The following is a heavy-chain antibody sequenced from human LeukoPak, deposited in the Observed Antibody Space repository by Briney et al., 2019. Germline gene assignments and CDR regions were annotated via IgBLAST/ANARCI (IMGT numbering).Heavy chain of an antibody. D-gene: IGHD2-15*01. Sequence: ASVKVSCKATGYTFTSYGISWVRQAPGQGLEWMGWISAYNGNTNYAQKLQGRVTMTTDTSTSTAYMELRSLRSDDTAVYYCARDPARYCSGGSCYVSPYYYYGMDVWGQGTTVTVSS. V-gene: IGHV1-18*01. J-gene: IGHJ6*02. CDR3: ARDPARYCSGGSCYVSPYYYYGMDV. CDR1: GYTFTSYG. CDR2: ISAYNGNT.